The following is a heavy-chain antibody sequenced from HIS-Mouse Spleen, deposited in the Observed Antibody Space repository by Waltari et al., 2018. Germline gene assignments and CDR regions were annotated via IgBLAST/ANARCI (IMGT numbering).Heavy chain of an antibody. CDR1: VGSISSSSSY. J-gene: IGHJ2*01. CDR3: AREIPYSSSWYDWYFDL. D-gene: IGHD6-13*01. V-gene: IGHV4-39*07. Sequence: QLQLQESGPGLVKPSATLSLTCPVSVGSISSSSSYWGWIRQPPGKGLEWIGSIYYSGSTYYNPSLKSRVTISVDTSKNQFSLKLSSVTAADTAVYYCAREIPYSSSWYDWYFDLWGRGTLVTVSS. CDR2: IYYSGST.